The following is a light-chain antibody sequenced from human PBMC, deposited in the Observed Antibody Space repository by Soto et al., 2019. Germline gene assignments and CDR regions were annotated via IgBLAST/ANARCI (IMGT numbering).Light chain of an antibody. CDR2: AAS. CDR1: QGISSY. V-gene: IGKV1-8*01. CDR3: QQYNSYGT. Sequence: AIRMTQSPSSFSASTGDRVTITCRASQGISSYLAWYQQKPGKAPKLLIYAASTLQSGVPSRFSGSGSGTDFTLTISCLQSEDFVTYYCQQYNSYGTFGQGTKGDIK. J-gene: IGKJ1*01.